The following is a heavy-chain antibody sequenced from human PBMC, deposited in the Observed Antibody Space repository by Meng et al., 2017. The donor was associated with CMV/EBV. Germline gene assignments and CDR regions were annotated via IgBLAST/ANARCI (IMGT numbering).Heavy chain of an antibody. J-gene: IGHJ6*02. CDR3: ARALVVETNPRNYYYYGMDV. CDR2: ISSSGSTI. V-gene: IGHV3-48*03. CDR1: GFTFSSYE. Sequence: GGSLRLSCAASGFTFSSYEMNWVRQAPGKGLEWVSCISSSGSTIYYADSVKGRFTISRDNAKNSLYLQMNSLRAEDTAVYYCARALVVETNPRNYYYYGMDVWGQGTTVTVSS. D-gene: IGHD2-21*01.